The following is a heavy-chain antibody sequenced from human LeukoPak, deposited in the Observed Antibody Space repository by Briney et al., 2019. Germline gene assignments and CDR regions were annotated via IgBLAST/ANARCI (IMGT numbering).Heavy chain of an antibody. J-gene: IGHJ3*02. D-gene: IGHD3-22*01. V-gene: IGHV1-24*01. CDR1: GYTLTELS. CDR3: ATDLDSSGYYLGAFDI. Sequence: ASVTVSCKVSGYTLTELSMHWVRQAPGKGLEWMGGFDPEDGETIYAQKFQGRVTMTEDTSTDTAYMELSSLRSEDTAVYYCATDLDSSGYYLGAFDIWGQGTMVTVSS. CDR2: FDPEDGET.